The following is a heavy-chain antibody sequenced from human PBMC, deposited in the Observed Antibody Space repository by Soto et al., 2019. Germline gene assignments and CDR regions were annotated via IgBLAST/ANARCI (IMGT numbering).Heavy chain of an antibody. CDR2: ISWNSGSI. Sequence: EVQLVESGGGLVQPGRSLRLSCAASGSTFDDYAMHWVRQAPGKGLEWVSGISWNSGSIGYADSVKGRFTISRDNAKNSLYLQMNSLRAEDTALYYCAKDAITMVRGVISYYGMDVWGQGTTVTVSS. CDR3: AKDAITMVRGVISYYGMDV. J-gene: IGHJ6*02. D-gene: IGHD3-10*01. CDR1: GSTFDDYA. V-gene: IGHV3-9*01.